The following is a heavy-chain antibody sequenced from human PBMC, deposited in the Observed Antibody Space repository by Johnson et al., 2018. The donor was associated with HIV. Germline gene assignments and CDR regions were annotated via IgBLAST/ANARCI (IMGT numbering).Heavy chain of an antibody. V-gene: IGHV3-66*02. CDR3: ARDGRDLITRGSFDV. D-gene: IGHD3-16*01. J-gene: IGHJ3*01. CDR2: IFSVGDV. Sequence: VQLVESGGDLAQPGGSLRLSCAASGITVSTNYMSWVRQAPGKGLEWVSVIFSVGDVCYSDSVKGRFTISRDNSRNIVYLQMNSLGPEDTAVYYCARDGRDLITRGSFDVWGQGTVVTVSS. CDR1: GITVSTNY.